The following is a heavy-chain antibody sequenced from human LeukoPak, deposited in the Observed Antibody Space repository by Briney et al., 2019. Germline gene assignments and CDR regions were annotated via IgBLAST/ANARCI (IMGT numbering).Heavy chain of an antibody. D-gene: IGHD4-23*01. CDR3: ARGFLGGNHWDYGMHV. J-gene: IGHJ6*02. CDR2: ISNSGGST. V-gene: IGHV3-23*01. Sequence: PGGSLRLSCAASGFTFITYSMTWVRQAPGKGLEWVSSISNSGGSTYYADSVRGRFTISRDNSKNTLYLQMNSLRAEDTAVYCCARGFLGGNHWDYGMHVWGQGTKVTVSS. CDR1: GFTFITYS.